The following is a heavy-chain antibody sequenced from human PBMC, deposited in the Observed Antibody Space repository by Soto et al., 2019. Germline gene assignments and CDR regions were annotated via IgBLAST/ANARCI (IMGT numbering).Heavy chain of an antibody. CDR3: AKDGTHPWSKQYYFDS. CDR2: ILDDESDQ. CDR1: GFTFSDST. Sequence: QVQLVASGGGVVQPGRSLRLSCSASGFTFSDSTMHWVRQAPGRGLEWVAIILDDESDQYYSYSVKGRFPISRDNSKNTLYRQMHSLTTEDTAVYYCAKDGTHPWSKQYYFDSWGQGALVTVSS. V-gene: IGHV3-30*18. D-gene: IGHD1-26*01. J-gene: IGHJ4*02.